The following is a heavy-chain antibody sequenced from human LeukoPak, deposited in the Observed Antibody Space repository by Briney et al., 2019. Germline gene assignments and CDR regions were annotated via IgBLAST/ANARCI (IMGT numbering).Heavy chain of an antibody. V-gene: IGHV1-69*13. CDR1: GGTFSSYA. D-gene: IGHD3-16*01. Sequence: ASVKVSCKASGGTFSSYAISWVRQAPGQRLEWMGGIIPIFGTANYAQKFQGRVTITADESTSTAYMELSSLRSEDTAVYYCAREFGYYDYVWGSFVYWGQGTLVTVSS. CDR2: IIPIFGTA. J-gene: IGHJ4*02. CDR3: AREFGYYDYVWGSFVY.